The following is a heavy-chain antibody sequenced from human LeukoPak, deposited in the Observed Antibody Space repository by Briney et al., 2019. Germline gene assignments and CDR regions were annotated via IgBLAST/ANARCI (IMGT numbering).Heavy chain of an antibody. D-gene: IGHD4-17*01. J-gene: IGHJ6*02. V-gene: IGHV4-59*01. CDR3: AITYGDYVWSDYGMDV. CDR2: IYYSGST. Sequence: SETLSLTCAVYGGSFSGYYWSWIRQPPGKGLEWIGYIYYSGSTNYNPSLKSRVTISVDTSKNQFSLKLSSVTAADTAVYYCAITYGDYVWSDYGMDVWGQGTTVTVSS. CDR1: GGSFSGYY.